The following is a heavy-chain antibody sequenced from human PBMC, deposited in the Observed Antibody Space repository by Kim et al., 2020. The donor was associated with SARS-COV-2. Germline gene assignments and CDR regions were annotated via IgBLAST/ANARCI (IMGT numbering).Heavy chain of an antibody. CDR1: GGSFSDYY. J-gene: IGHJ4*02. CDR2: INHSGST. Sequence: SETLSLTCAVYGGSFSDYYWTWIRQSPGKGLEWIGEINHSGSTDYNPSLQSRVTISVDTSKNMFSLKLNSVTAADMAVYYCARGFPRRSSSMWSVTARGPVFDYWGQGILVTVSS. D-gene: IGHD6-13*01. CDR3: ARGFPRRSSSMWSVTARGPVFDY. V-gene: IGHV4-34*01.